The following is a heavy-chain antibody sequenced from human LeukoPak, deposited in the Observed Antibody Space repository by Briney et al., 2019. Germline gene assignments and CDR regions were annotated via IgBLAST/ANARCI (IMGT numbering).Heavy chain of an antibody. CDR1: GGTFSSYA. V-gene: IGHV1-69*04. CDR2: IIPILGIA. Sequence: ASVKVSCKASGGTFSSYAISWVRQAPGQGLEWMGRIIPILGIANYAQKFQGRVTITADKSTSTAYMQLSSLRSEDTAVYYCARGGDYGIYFDYWGQGTLVTVSS. CDR3: ARGGDYGIYFDY. J-gene: IGHJ4*02. D-gene: IGHD4-17*01.